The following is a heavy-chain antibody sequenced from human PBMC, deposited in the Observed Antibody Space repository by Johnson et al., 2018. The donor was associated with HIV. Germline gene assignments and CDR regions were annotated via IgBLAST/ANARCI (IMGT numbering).Heavy chain of an antibody. J-gene: IGHJ3*02. CDR1: GITVSSNY. CDR3: ARRCSSSSCSHGAFDI. Sequence: VQLVESGGGVAQPGGSMRLSCAASGITVSSNYMSWVRQAPGKGLEWVSVLYSDGGTYYADSVKARFTIHSDKSKNTLYRQMNSLRAEDTAVYYCARRCSSSSCSHGAFDIWGQGTVVTVSS. D-gene: IGHD2-2*01. CDR2: LYSDGGT. V-gene: IGHV3-66*04.